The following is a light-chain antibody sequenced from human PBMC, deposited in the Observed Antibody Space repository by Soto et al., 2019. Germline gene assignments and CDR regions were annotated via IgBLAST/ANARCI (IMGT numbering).Light chain of an antibody. CDR1: SSDVGGYNY. J-gene: IGLJ2*01. Sequence: QSALTQPPSASGSLGQSVTTSCTGTSSDVGGYNYVSWHQQHPGKAPEVMIYEVTKRPPGVPDRFSGSKSGNTASLTVSGLQAEDEADYYCSSFAGGGNPVLLGGGTQLTVL. V-gene: IGLV2-8*01. CDR3: SSFAGGGNPVL. CDR2: EVT.